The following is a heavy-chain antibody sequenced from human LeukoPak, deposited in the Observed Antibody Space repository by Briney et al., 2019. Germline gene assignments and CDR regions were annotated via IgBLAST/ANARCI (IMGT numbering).Heavy chain of an antibody. J-gene: IGHJ3*02. D-gene: IGHD4-17*01. Sequence: PSETLSLTCNVSGGSIRSYFWSWIRQPPGKGLEWIGYIYYSGSSNYNPSLRSRVTMSVDTSKNQFSLRLSSVTAADTAVYYCARHRRGDPDAYDIWGQGTTVSVSS. V-gene: IGHV4-59*08. CDR3: ARHRRGDPDAYDI. CDR2: IYYSGSS. CDR1: GGSIRSYF.